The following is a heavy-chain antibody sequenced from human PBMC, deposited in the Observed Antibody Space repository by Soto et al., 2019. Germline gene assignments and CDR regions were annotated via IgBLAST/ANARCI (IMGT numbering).Heavy chain of an antibody. D-gene: IGHD2-15*01. CDR2: IYYSGST. J-gene: IGHJ4*02. V-gene: IGHV4-61*08. CDR3: ARRYGGTFDY. CDR1: GGSISSGGYY. Sequence: SETLSLTCTVSGGSISSGGYYWSWIRQYPGKGPEWIGYIYYSGSTNYNPSLKSRVTISVDTSKNQFSLKLSSVTAADTAVYYCARRYGGTFDYWGQGTLVTVSS.